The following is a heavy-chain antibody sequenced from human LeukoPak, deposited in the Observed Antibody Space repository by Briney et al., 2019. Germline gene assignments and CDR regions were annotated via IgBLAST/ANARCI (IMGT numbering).Heavy chain of an antibody. CDR1: GFTFSDYY. J-gene: IGHJ4*02. CDR3: ARDLGSDFWSGPTAGKENYFDY. V-gene: IGHV3-11*01. Sequence: PGGSLRLSCAASGFTFSDYYMSWIRQAPGKGLEWVSYISSSGSTIYYADSVKGRFTISRDNAKNSLYLQMNSLRAEDTAVYYCARDLGSDFWSGPTAGKENYFDYWGQGTLVTVSS. D-gene: IGHD3-3*01. CDR2: ISSSGSTI.